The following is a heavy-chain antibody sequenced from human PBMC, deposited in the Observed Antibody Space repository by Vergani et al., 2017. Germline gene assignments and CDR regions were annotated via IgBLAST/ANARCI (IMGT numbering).Heavy chain of an antibody. V-gene: IGHV3-64D*06. CDR2: SSSNGGST. J-gene: IGHJ4*02. CDR1: GFTFSSYA. D-gene: IGHD2-15*01. Sequence: EVQLVESGGGLVQPGGSLRLSCSASGFTFSSYAMHWVRQAPGKGLEYVSASSSNGGSTYYADSVKGRFTISRDNSKNTLYRQMSSLRAGDTAVYYGVKRRGIGGAAGPGDYWGQGTLVTVSA. CDR3: VKRRGIGGAAGPGDY.